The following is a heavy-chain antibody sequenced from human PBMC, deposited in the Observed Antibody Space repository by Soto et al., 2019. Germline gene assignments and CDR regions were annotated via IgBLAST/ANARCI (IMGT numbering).Heavy chain of an antibody. D-gene: IGHD1-7*01. Sequence: QIQLVQSGAEVKKPGASVKVSCKASGYTFSNYGISWVRQAPGQGLEWMAWISADNGNTNHAQKFQGRVTMTTDTSTSTAYMELRTLTSDDTAVYYCAKDIHNWNYGNFEYWGQGTLVTVSS. CDR1: GYTFSNYG. V-gene: IGHV1-18*04. J-gene: IGHJ4*02. CDR2: ISADNGNT. CDR3: AKDIHNWNYGNFEY.